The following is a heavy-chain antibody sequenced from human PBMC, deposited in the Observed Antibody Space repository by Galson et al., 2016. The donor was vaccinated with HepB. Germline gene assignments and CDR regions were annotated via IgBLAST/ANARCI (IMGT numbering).Heavy chain of an antibody. V-gene: IGHV3-7*05. CDR1: GFTFSSYA. J-gene: IGHJ4*02. CDR3: ARAMATSY. CDR2: IKQDGSEK. D-gene: IGHD5-24*01. Sequence: SLRLSCAASGFTFSSYAMSWVRQAPGKGLEWVANIKQDGSEKSYVDSVKGRFTISRDNAKNSLFLQMNSLRADDTAVYHCARAMATSYWGQGALVTVSS.